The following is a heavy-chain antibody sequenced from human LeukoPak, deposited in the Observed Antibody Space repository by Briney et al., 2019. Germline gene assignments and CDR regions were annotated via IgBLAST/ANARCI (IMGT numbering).Heavy chain of an antibody. CDR2: INPNSGGT. CDR3: ARARTPDY. V-gene: IGHV1-2*02. Sequence: ASVKVSCKASGGTFSSYAISWVRQAPGQGLEWMGWINPNSGGTNYAQKFQGRVTMTRDTSISTAYMELSRLRSDDTAVYYCARARTPDYWGQGTLVTVSS. CDR1: GGTFSSYA. J-gene: IGHJ4*02.